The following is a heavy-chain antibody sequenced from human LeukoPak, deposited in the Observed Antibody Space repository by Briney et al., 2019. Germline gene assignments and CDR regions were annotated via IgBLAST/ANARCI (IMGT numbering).Heavy chain of an antibody. CDR3: ARDPRVPEAGNYFDY. V-gene: IGHV3-30-3*01. D-gene: IGHD6-13*01. J-gene: IGHJ4*02. Sequence: PGGSLRLSCSASRFTFSTYVMHWVRQAPGKGLEWVALISFDGTNKYYADSMKGRLSISRDNSRNTLYLQMNSLKAEDTAVYYCARDPRVPEAGNYFDYWGQGTLVTVSS. CDR1: RFTFSTYV. CDR2: ISFDGTNK.